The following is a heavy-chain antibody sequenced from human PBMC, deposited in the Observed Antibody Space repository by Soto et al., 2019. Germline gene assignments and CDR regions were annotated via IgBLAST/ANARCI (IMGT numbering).Heavy chain of an antibody. J-gene: IGHJ4*02. CDR2: ISYDGSNK. CDR1: GFTFSSYG. V-gene: IGHV3-30*18. D-gene: IGHD3-10*01. CDR3: AKDESYYRGYFDY. Sequence: QVQLVESGGGVVQPGRSLRLSCAASGFTFSSYGMHWARQAPGKGLEWVAVISYDGSNKYYADSVKGRFTISRDNSKNTLYLQMNSLRAEDTAVYYCAKDESYYRGYFDYWGQGTLVTVSS.